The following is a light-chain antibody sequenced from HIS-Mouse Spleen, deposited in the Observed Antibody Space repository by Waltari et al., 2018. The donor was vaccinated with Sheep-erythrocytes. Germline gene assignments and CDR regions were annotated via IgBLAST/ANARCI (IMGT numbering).Light chain of an antibody. CDR1: SSDVGSYNL. Sequence: QSALTQPASVSGSPGQSIPIPCTGTSSDVGSYNLVSWYQPHPGKAPKLMIYEGSKRPSGVSNRFSGSKSGNTASLTISGLQAEDEADYYCCSYAGSSTPWVFGGGTKLTVL. CDR2: EGS. J-gene: IGLJ3*02. V-gene: IGLV2-23*01. CDR3: CSYAGSSTPWV.